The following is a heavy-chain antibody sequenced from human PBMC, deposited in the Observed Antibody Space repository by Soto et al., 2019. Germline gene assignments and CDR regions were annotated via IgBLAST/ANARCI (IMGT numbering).Heavy chain of an antibody. CDR3: ARSTRFGPKLLTWIPSAYNWFDP. J-gene: IGHJ5*02. CDR2: IYYSGST. D-gene: IGHD2-15*01. CDR1: GGSISSSSYY. V-gene: IGHV4-39*01. Sequence: QLQLQESGPGLVKPSETLSLTCTVSGGSISSSSYYWGWIRQPPGKGLEWIGSIYYSGSTYYNPSLKRRVTITVDTSKNQSSLKLRYVTATGTAVYYCARSTRFGPKLLTWIPSAYNWFDPWGQGTLVTVSS.